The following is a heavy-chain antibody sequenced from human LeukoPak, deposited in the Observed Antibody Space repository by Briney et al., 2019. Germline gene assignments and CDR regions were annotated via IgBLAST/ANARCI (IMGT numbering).Heavy chain of an antibody. CDR1: GGTFSSYA. V-gene: IGHV1-69*13. CDR3: ARAGIAVAGRNWYFDL. Sequence: APVKVSCKASGGTFSSYAISWVRQAPGQGLEWMGGIIPIFGTANYAQKFQGRVTITADESTSTAYMELSSLRSEDTAVYYCARAGIAVAGRNWYFDLWGRGTLVTVSS. CDR2: IIPIFGTA. J-gene: IGHJ2*01. D-gene: IGHD6-19*01.